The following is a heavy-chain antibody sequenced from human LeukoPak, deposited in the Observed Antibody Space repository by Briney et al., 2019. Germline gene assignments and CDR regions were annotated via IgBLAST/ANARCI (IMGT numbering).Heavy chain of an antibody. Sequence: GASVKVSCKASGYAFTNYYMHWVRQAPGQGLEWMGIINPSGDSAIYAHNFQGRVTMTRDTSTTTVYMELSSLRSEDTAVYYCARAQSYYNYWGQGTLVTVSS. CDR1: GYAFTNYY. J-gene: IGHJ4*02. D-gene: IGHD1-26*01. CDR3: ARAQSYYNY. V-gene: IGHV1-46*01. CDR2: INPSGDSA.